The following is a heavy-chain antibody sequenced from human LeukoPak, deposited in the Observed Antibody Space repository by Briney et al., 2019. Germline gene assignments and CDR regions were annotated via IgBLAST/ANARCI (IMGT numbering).Heavy chain of an antibody. CDR2: ISGSGGST. CDR1: GFTFSSYA. V-gene: IGHV3-23*01. D-gene: IGHD6-13*01. Sequence: GGSLRLSCAASGFTFSSYAMSWVRQAPGKGLEWVSAISGSGGSTYYADPVKGRFTISRDNSKNTLYLQMNSLRAEDTAVYYCAKEKTVRGVIAAAGNFDYWGQGTLVTVSS. J-gene: IGHJ4*02. CDR3: AKEKTVRGVIAAAGNFDY.